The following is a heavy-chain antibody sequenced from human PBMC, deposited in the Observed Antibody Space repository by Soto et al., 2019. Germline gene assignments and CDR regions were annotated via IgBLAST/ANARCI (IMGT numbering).Heavy chain of an antibody. J-gene: IGHJ4*02. CDR3: ATSYGSGYRAFDY. D-gene: IGHD3-10*01. Sequence: QVQLVQSGAEVKRPGSSVKVSCKASGDTFSFYSINWVRQAPGLGLEWMGRINPILSMSNYAQRCQGRVTMTADKSTSTAYMDLSSLRSEDTAIYYCATSYGSGYRAFDYWGQGALVTVSS. V-gene: IGHV1-69*02. CDR1: GDTFSFYS. CDR2: INPILSMS.